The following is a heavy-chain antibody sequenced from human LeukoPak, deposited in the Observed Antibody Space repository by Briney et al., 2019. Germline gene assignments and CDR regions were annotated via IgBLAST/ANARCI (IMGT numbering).Heavy chain of an antibody. CDR2: ISGSGGST. CDR3: AKEKLGDFDY. V-gene: IGHV3-23*01. D-gene: IGHD1-26*01. Sequence: PGGSLRLSCAASGSTFSTYAMNWVRQAPGKGLEWVSAISGSGGSTFYADSVKGRFTISRDNSKNTLYLQMNSLRAEDTAVYYCAKEKLGDFDYWGQGTLVTVSS. J-gene: IGHJ4*02. CDR1: GSTFSTYA.